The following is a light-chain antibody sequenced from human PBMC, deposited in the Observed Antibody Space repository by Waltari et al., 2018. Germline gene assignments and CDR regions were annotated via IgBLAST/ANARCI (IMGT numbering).Light chain of an antibody. CDR1: TSNIGNYY. J-gene: IGLJ1*01. CDR2: DNN. CDR3: ATWDSSLDSYV. Sequence: QSVLTQPPSVSAAPGQKVTVSCSGSTSNIGNYYVSWYQHLPGTAPKLLIFDNNPRPSGRPYRFSGSKSGTSATLGITGLQTGDEADYYFATWDSSLDSYVFGTGSKVTVL. V-gene: IGLV1-51*01.